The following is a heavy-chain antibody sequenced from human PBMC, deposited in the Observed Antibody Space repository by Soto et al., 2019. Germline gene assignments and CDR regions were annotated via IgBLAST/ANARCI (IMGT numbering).Heavy chain of an antibody. Sequence: SETLSHTCTVSGGSISTYYWSWIRQPPGKGLEWIGYIYYSGSTSYNPSLKSRVTISVDTSKNQFSLKLRSVTAADTAVYYCASDRSSGWDQGYGMDVWGQGTTVTVSS. CDR2: IYYSGST. J-gene: IGHJ6*02. V-gene: IGHV4-59*01. CDR3: ASDRSSGWDQGYGMDV. CDR1: GGSISTYY. D-gene: IGHD6-19*01.